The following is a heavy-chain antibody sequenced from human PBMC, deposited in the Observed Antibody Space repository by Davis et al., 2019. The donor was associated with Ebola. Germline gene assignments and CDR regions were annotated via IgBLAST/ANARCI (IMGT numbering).Heavy chain of an antibody. V-gene: IGHV1-46*01. D-gene: IGHD2-15*01. CDR3: AHLGPQRYCSGGGCHGYLDY. CDR2: INPSGGST. J-gene: IGHJ4*02. Sequence: ASVKVSCKASEYTFTSYYMSWVRQAPGQGLEWMGIINPSGGSTSYAQKFQGRVTITADESTRTAYMELKGLRSEDTAVYYCAHLGPQRYCSGGGCHGYLDYWGQGTLVTVSS. CDR1: EYTFTSYY.